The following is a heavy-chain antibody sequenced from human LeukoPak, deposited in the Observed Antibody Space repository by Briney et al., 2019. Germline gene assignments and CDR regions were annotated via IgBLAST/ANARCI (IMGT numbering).Heavy chain of an antibody. CDR1: GGSFSGYY. CDR2: VNHSGST. D-gene: IGHD3-22*01. CDR3: ARGRRYYYDSSGYFF. V-gene: IGHV4-34*01. J-gene: IGHJ4*02. Sequence: SETLSLTCAVYGGSFSGYYWSWIRQPPGKGLEWIGEVNHSGSTNYNPSLKSRVTISVDTSKNQFSLKLSSVTAADTAVYYCARGRRYYYDSSGYFFWGQGTLVTVSS.